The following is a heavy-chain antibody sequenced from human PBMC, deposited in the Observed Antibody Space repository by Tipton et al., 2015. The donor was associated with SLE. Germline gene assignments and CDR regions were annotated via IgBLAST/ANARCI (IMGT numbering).Heavy chain of an antibody. J-gene: IGHJ3*02. CDR2: IYYSGST. D-gene: IGHD1-1*01. V-gene: IGHV4-38-2*02. CDR3: ARHFPGTTSKAFDI. Sequence: LRLSCTFSGYSISSGYYWGWIRQPPGKGLEWIGSIYYSGSTYYNPSLKSRVTISVDTSKNQFSLKVSSVTAADTAVYYCARHFPGTTSKAFDIWGQGTMVTVSS. CDR1: GYSISSGYY.